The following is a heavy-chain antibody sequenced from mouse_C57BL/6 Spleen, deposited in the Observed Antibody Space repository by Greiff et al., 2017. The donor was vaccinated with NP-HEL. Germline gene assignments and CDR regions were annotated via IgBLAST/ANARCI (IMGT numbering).Heavy chain of an antibody. V-gene: IGHV1-69*01. J-gene: IGHJ2*01. Sequence: QVQLQQSGAELVMPGASVKLSCKASGYTFTSYWMHWVKQRPGQGLEWIGEIDPSDSYTNYNQKFKGKSTLTVDKSSSTAYMQLSSLTSEDSAVYYWARQIYDGYYDYWGQGTTLTVSS. CDR3: ARQIYDGYYDY. CDR2: IDPSDSYT. CDR1: GYTFTSYW. D-gene: IGHD2-3*01.